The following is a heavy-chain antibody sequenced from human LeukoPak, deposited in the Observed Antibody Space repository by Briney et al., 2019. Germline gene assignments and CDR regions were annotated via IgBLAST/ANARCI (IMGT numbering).Heavy chain of an antibody. CDR1: GYRFNAYW. CDR3: ARPNITSYYDSRGYEAFDV. J-gene: IGHJ3*01. CDR2: INPDDSDT. D-gene: IGHD3-22*01. V-gene: IGHV5-51*01. Sequence: GESLKISCKGSGYRFNAYWIAWVRQMPGKGLEWMGIINPDDSDTRYSPSFQGQVTISADKSVRTAYLQWSSLKASDTAMYYCARPNITSYYDSRGYEAFDVWGQGTMVTVSS.